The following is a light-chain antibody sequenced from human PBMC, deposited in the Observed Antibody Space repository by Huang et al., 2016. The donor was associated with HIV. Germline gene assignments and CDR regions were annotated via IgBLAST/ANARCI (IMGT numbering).Light chain of an antibody. CDR2: DAS. CDR3: QQYNFWPPWT. V-gene: IGKV3-15*01. J-gene: IGKJ1*01. Sequence: EIEMTQSPATLPASPGERATLSCRASQPVSSNLAWYQQKPGQAPRLLIYDASTSATGIPARFSGSGSGTEFTLTISSLQSEDFAVYYCQQYNFWPPWTFGQGTKVEIK. CDR1: QPVSSN.